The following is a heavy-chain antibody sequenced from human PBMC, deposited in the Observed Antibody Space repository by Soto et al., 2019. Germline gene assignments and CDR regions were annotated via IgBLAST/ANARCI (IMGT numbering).Heavy chain of an antibody. CDR2: IDWDDDK. Sequence: SGPTLVNPTQTLTLTCTFSGFSLSTSGMCVSWIRQPPGKALEWLARIDWDDDKYYSTSLKTRLTISKDTSKNQVVLTMTNMDPVDTATYYCARIRSSPYDQGSFRWSGYLDYYYYYMDVWGKGTTVTVSS. V-gene: IGHV2-70*11. CDR3: ARIRSSPYDQGSFRWSGYLDYYYYYMDV. J-gene: IGHJ6*03. CDR1: GFSLSTSGMC. D-gene: IGHD3-3*01.